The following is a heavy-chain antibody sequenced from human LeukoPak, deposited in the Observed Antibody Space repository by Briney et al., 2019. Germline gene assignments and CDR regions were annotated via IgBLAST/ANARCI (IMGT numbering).Heavy chain of an antibody. D-gene: IGHD5-18*01. Sequence: PSETLSLTCTVSGGSISSSSYCWGWIRQPPGKGLECIGSIYYSGSTYYNPSLKSRVTISVDTSKNQLSLKLSSVTAADTAVYCCARRRGYSYGGVDYWGQGTLVTVSS. V-gene: IGHV4-39*01. CDR3: ARRRGYSYGGVDY. CDR2: IYYSGST. J-gene: IGHJ4*02. CDR1: GGSISSSSYC.